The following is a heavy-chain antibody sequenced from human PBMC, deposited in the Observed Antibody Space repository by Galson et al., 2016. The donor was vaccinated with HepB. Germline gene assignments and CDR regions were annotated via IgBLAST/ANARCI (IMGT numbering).Heavy chain of an antibody. D-gene: IGHD3-10*01. CDR3: ARPYTYYFGSGSYFDVLHYGMDV. V-gene: IGHV3-48*01. CDR1: GFRFGDYN. CDR2: ISASSGTI. Sequence: SLRLSCAASGFRFGDYNMNWVRQAPGRGLEWVAYISASSGTIYYADSVKGRFTISRDNANNSLSLQMNSLRAEDTAFYYCARPYTYYFGSGSYFDVLHYGMDVWGQGTTVTVSS. J-gene: IGHJ6*02.